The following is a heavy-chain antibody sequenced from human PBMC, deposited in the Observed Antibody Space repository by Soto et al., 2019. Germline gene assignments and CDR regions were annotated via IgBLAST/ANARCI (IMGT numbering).Heavy chain of an antibody. D-gene: IGHD4-17*01. Sequence: QLQLQESGSRLVKSSETLSLTCAVSGDTISTGGYSWAWIRQPPGKPLEWIGHTYHSGNTYYNPSIKSRVIISVERSKNQLSLKLSSVTAADTAVYYLARVTYGDYVGDFGPWGQGTLGTVS. V-gene: IGHV4-30-2*01. CDR1: GDTISTGGYS. J-gene: IGHJ5*02. CDR2: TYHSGNT. CDR3: ARVTYGDYVGDFGP.